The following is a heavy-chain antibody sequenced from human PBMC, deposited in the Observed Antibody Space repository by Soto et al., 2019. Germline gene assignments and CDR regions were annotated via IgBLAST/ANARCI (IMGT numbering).Heavy chain of an antibody. Sequence: PGGALRLSCAASGFDFSVYWMSWVRQAPGKGPEGVANIKFDGSEKQYVDSVKGRFTISRDNARNSVFLQMNSLRAGDTAVYYCVKDGGYCSSATCYSPRNHYFDAWGQGTLVTVS. D-gene: IGHD2-2*01. CDR2: IKFDGSEK. CDR1: GFDFSVYW. J-gene: IGHJ5*02. V-gene: IGHV3-7*03. CDR3: VKDGGYCSSATCYSPRNHYFDA.